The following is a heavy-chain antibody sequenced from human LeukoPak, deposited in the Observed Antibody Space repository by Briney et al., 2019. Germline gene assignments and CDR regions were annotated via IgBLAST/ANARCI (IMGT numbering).Heavy chain of an antibody. CDR1: GFTFSRYG. Sequence: GGSLRISCAASGFTFSRYGMHWVRQAPGKGLEWVAFIRYDGSNKYYADSVKGRFTISRDNSKNTLYLQMNSLRAEDTAVYYCAREDSLGYCSSTSCYPYYYYYMDVWGKGPRSPSP. CDR3: AREDSLGYCSSTSCYPYYYYYMDV. CDR2: IRYDGSNK. J-gene: IGHJ6*03. D-gene: IGHD2-2*01. V-gene: IGHV3-30*02.